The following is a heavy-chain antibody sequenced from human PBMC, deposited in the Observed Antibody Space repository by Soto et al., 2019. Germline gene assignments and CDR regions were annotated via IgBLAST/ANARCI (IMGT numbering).Heavy chain of an antibody. J-gene: IGHJ6*03. V-gene: IGHV4-34*01. CDR1: GGSFSGYY. Sequence: SETLSLTCAVYGGSFSGYYWSWIRQPPEKGLEWIGEINHSGSTNYNPSLKSRVTISVDTSKNQFSLKLSSVTAADTAVYYCARENTMVRGDRAAYMDVWGKGTTVTVSS. D-gene: IGHD3-10*01. CDR3: ARENTMVRGDRAAYMDV. CDR2: INHSGST.